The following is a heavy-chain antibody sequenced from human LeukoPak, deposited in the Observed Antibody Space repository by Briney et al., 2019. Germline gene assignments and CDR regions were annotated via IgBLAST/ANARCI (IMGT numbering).Heavy chain of an antibody. CDR3: AKGSPLDLGAGESYYYGMGV. D-gene: IGHD3-10*01. Sequence: GGSLRLSCVVSDSPFNSYWMSWVRQAPGKGLEWVSGISSSGGSTYYADSVKGRFTISRDNSKHTLFLQMSSLRAEDTAVYYCAKGSPLDLGAGESYYYGMGVWGQGTTVTVSS. CDR1: DSPFNSYW. CDR2: ISSSGGST. V-gene: IGHV3-23*01. J-gene: IGHJ6*02.